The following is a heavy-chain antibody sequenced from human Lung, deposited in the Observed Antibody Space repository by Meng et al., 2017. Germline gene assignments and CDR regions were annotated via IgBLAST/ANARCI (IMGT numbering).Heavy chain of an antibody. V-gene: IGHV4-4*02. Sequence: GPVPGQLSAARALSFAVFGAPIGSRNWWSWVRQSSGKGRGWIGEIYHSGITTYNPSLESRVTISLDKSQNHFSLKVKSVTAADTDVYYCVRGGQDQAYYDFWSGPFDPWGQGTLVTVSS. D-gene: IGHD3-3*01. CDR2: IYHSGIT. CDR3: VRGGQDQAYYDFWSGPFDP. CDR1: GAPIGSRNW. J-gene: IGHJ5*02.